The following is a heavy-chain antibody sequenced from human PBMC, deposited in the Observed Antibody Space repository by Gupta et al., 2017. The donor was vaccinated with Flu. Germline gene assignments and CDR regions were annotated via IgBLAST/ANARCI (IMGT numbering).Heavy chain of an antibody. Sequence: PGQGLEWMGGIIPIFGTANYAQKFQGRVTITADKSTSTAYMELSSLRSEDTAVYYCATQIPDYGRTLEYFQHWGQGTLVTVSS. CDR3: ATQIPDYGRTLEYFQH. J-gene: IGHJ1*01. CDR2: IIPIFGTA. D-gene: IGHD4-17*01. V-gene: IGHV1-69*06.